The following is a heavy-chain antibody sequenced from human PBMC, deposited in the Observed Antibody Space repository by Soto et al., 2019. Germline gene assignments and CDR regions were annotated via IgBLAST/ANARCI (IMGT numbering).Heavy chain of an antibody. CDR2: INHSGIT. V-gene: IGHV4-34*01. CDR1: GGSFSGYY. D-gene: IGHD3-3*01. CDR3: ARGSVEYNFWSGYYSRFYYFDF. Sequence: QVHLQQWGAGLLKSSETLSLTCAVYGGSFSGYYWSWIRQPPGKGLEWIGEINHSGITNYNPSLKRRVTISVDTSKTQFSLNLTSITAADTAVYYCARGSVEYNFWSGYYSRFYYFDFWGQGTLVTVSS. J-gene: IGHJ4*02.